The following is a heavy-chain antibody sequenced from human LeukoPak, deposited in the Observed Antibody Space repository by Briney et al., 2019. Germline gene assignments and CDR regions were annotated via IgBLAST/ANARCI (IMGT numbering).Heavy chain of an antibody. V-gene: IGHV3-53*01. CDR2: IYSGGTI. Sequence: GGSLRLSCAASRFTVSSNYMSWVRQAPGKGLEWVSIIYSGGTIHYADSVKGRFTISRDNTKNTLYLQMNSLRAEDTAVYYCATGYDFGFDPWGQGTLVTVSS. J-gene: IGHJ5*02. CDR1: RFTVSSNY. D-gene: IGHD5-12*01. CDR3: ATGYDFGFDP.